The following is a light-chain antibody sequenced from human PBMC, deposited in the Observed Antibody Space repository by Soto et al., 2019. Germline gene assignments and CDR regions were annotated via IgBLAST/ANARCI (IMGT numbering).Light chain of an antibody. CDR2: DAS. CDR3: QQRSNWPGT. Sequence: EIVLTQSPATLSLSPGERAILSCRASQSVGTYLAWYQQKPGQAPRLLIYDASNRATGIPARFGGSGSGTDFTLTINSLEPEEFAVYYCQQRSNWPGTFGPGTKVDI. V-gene: IGKV3-11*01. J-gene: IGKJ3*01. CDR1: QSVGTY.